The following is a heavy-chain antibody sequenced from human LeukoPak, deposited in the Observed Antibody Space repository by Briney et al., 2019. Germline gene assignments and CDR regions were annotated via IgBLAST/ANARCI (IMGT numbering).Heavy chain of an antibody. CDR1: NGSIRPHY. Sequence: PSETLSLTCTVVNGSIRPHYWSWIRQPPGKGLEWVGFIYYTGSPRYNPSLKSRVAMSVDMSKNQVSLTLYSVTAADTATYYCARHMPQYCGGECSMDTWGQGTLATVSS. CDR2: IYYTGSP. CDR3: ARHMPQYCGGECSMDT. D-gene: IGHD2-21*01. V-gene: IGHV4-59*08. J-gene: IGHJ1*01.